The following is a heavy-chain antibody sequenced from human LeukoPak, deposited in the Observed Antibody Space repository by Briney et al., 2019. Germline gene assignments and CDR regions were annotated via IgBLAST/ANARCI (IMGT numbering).Heavy chain of an antibody. CDR2: IYSGGST. Sequence: GGSLRLSCAASGFTVSNNYMSRVRQTPGKGLEWVSVIYSGGSTYYADSVKGRFTISRDNSKNTLYLQMNSLRAEDTAVYYCARSLLYDSNVWGQGTLVTVSS. J-gene: IGHJ4*02. CDR3: ARSLLYDSNV. V-gene: IGHV3-66*01. CDR1: GFTVSNNY. D-gene: IGHD3-22*01.